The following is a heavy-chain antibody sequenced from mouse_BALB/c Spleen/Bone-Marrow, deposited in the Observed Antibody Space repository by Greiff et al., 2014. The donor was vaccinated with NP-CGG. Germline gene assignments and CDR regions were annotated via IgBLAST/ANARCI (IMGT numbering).Heavy chain of an antibody. CDR2: MYPGTGST. V-gene: IGHV1-77*01. CDR3: ARRKNVWFAY. Sequence: VQLQQSGPELVKPGASVKMSCKASGYTFTDYIISWVKQRVGQGLEWIGEMYPGTGSTYYNEKFKDKATLTADKSSNIAYMQLSSLTSEDSAVYFCARRKNVWFAYWGQGTLVTVSA. J-gene: IGHJ3*01. CDR1: GYTFTDYI.